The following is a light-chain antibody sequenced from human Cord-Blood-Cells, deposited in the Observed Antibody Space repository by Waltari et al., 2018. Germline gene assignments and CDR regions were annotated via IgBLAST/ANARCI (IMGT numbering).Light chain of an antibody. CDR1: QIIISY. CDR2: AAS. J-gene: IGKJ2*03. Sequence: IQRTQPPSSLPASVRDRVTITCRASQIIISYLIWYQQKTGKATKLLLYAASSLQSRVPSRFSGSGSGLDFTLTIRTLQPEHFATYFCPQSYSTPPSFGQGTKLEIK. CDR3: PQSYSTPPS. V-gene: IGKV1-39*01.